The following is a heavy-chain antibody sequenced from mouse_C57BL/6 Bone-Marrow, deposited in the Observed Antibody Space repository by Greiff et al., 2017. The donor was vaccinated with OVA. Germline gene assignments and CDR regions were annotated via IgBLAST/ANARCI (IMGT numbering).Heavy chain of an antibody. D-gene: IGHD1-1*01. J-gene: IGHJ1*03. Sequence: VQLQQSGAELVKPGASVKISCKASGYAFSSYWMNWVKQRPGKGLEWIGQIYPGDGDTNYNGKFKGKATLTADTSSSTAYMQLSSLTSEDSAVYFCARSSFLYWYFDVWGTGTTVTVSS. CDR2: IYPGDGDT. V-gene: IGHV1-80*01. CDR3: ARSSFLYWYFDV. CDR1: GYAFSSYW.